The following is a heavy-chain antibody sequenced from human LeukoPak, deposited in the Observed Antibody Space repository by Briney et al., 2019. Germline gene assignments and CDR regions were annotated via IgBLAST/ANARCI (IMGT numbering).Heavy chain of an antibody. CDR1: GGSFSSYY. CDR3: ARVTRFNQFGELWFDY. Sequence: KSSETLSLTCAVYGGSFSSYYWSWIRQPPGKGLEWIGEITHSGSTNYNPSLKSRVTISLDTSKSQFSLKLSSVTAADTAVYYCARVTRFNQFGELWFDYWGQGTLLTVSS. CDR2: ITHSGST. V-gene: IGHV4-34*01. D-gene: IGHD3-10*01. J-gene: IGHJ4*02.